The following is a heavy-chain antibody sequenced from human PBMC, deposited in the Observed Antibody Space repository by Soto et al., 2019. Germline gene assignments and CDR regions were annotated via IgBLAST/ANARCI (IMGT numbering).Heavy chain of an antibody. V-gene: IGHV3-23*01. J-gene: IGHJ4*02. CDR2: ISGSGGTA. CDR1: GFTFSSYA. Sequence: EVQLLESGGGSVQPGGSLRLSCAASGFTFSSYAMHWVRRPPGKGLEWVSSISGSGGTAYYADSVKGRFSIPRDSLVNTLYLQMNSLRAEDTAVYYFAKGRGQNRTFDYWGQGTLVTVSP. CDR3: AKGRGQNRTFDY. D-gene: IGHD3-10*01.